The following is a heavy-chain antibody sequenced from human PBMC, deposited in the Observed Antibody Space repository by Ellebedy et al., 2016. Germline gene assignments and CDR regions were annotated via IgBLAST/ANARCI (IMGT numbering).Heavy chain of an antibody. CDR3: AKDMGDSSPVYYFDY. V-gene: IGHV3-9*01. Sequence: SLKISCAASGFTFGDFAMHWVRQAPGKGLEWVSGISWNSGGIDYADSVKGRFTISRDNAENSLYLQMNSLRAEDTALYYCAKDMGDSSPVYYFDYWGQGTLVTVSS. D-gene: IGHD3-16*01. CDR1: GFTFGDFA. J-gene: IGHJ4*02. CDR2: ISWNSGGI.